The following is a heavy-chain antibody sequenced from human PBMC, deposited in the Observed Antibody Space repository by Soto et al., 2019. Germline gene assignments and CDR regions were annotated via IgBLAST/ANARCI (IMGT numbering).Heavy chain of an antibody. CDR2: ISSSGITI. CDR1: GFTFSSYE. J-gene: IGHJ6*02. CDR3: GRDRTVTYYYYGMDV. D-gene: IGHD4-4*01. Sequence: PGGSLRLSCAASGFTFSSYERNWVRQAPGKGLEWVSYISSSGITIYYADSVKGRSTISGYNAKNSPDLQINSLRTEDTAVYYCGRDRTVTYYYYGMDVWGQGTTVTVSS. V-gene: IGHV3-48*03.